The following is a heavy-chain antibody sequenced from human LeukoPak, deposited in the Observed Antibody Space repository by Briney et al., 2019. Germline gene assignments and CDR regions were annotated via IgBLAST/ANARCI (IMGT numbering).Heavy chain of an antibody. J-gene: IGHJ4*02. D-gene: IGHD3-10*01. CDR3: ARDIARRGVRGVQFDY. CDR1: GYNFDRYG. V-gene: IGHV1-18*04. Sequence: ASVKVSCKGSGYNFDRYGVNWVRQAPGQGLEWVGWISTYNGNTFYAQKFEGRVTMTTDTTTSTAYMELRSLRSDDTAVYYCARDIARRGVRGVQFDYWGQGTLVTVSS. CDR2: ISTYNGNT.